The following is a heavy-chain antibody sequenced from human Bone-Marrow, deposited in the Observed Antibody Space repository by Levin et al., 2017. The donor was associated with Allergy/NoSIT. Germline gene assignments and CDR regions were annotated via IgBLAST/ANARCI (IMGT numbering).Heavy chain of an antibody. CDR2: ISGGGPYT. D-gene: IGHD6-13*01. J-gene: IGHJ4*02. Sequence: QSGGSLRLSCAASGFTFSSHAMNWVRQAHGKGLEWVAAISGGGPYTYYADSVKGRFTISRDNSKNTLYLQINSLGVEDTAVYYCAKGNTSWYGGDHFDYWGPGTLVTVSS. CDR3: AKGNTSWYGGDHFDY. V-gene: IGHV3-23*01. CDR1: GFTFSSHA.